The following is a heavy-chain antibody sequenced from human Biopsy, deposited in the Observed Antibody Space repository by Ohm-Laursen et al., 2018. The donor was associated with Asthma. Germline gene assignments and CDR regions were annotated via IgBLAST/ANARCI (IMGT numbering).Heavy chain of an antibody. V-gene: IGHV3-30*18. CDR3: PKDVFPGWEVRRGPDY. J-gene: IGHJ4*02. D-gene: IGHD1-26*01. CDR1: GSTFSNYG. Sequence: SLRLSCAASGSTFSNYGMHWARQAPGKGLEWVAVISFDGSNKDFADSVKGRFTISRDNSKNTMYLEMNSLRAEDTAVYYCPKDVFPGWEVRRGPDYWGQGTLVTVSA. CDR2: ISFDGSNK.